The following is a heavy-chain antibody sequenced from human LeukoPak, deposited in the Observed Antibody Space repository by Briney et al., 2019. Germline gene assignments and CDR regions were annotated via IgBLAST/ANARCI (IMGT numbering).Heavy chain of an antibody. CDR1: GFTFSSYA. CDR3: AKSPGGRLELRYYYYYGMDV. CDR2: ISGSGGST. D-gene: IGHD1-7*01. V-gene: IGHV3-23*01. Sequence: PGGSLRLSCAASGFTFSSYAMSWVRQAPGKGLEWVSAISGSGGSTYYADSVKGRFTISRDNSKNTLYLQMNSLRAEDTAVYYCAKSPGGRLELRYYYYYGMDVWGQGTTVTVSS. J-gene: IGHJ6*02.